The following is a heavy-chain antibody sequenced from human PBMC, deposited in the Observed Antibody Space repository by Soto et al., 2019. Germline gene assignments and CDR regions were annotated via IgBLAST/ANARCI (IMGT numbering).Heavy chain of an antibody. Sequence: ASVKVSCKASGGTFGSYAITWVRRAPGQGLEWMGGIIPIFGTANYAQKFQGRVTITADESTSTAYMELSSLRSEDTAVYYCARDGVSCSSTSCYYYYYYGMDVWGQGTTVTVSS. V-gene: IGHV1-69*13. J-gene: IGHJ6*02. CDR1: GGTFGSYA. D-gene: IGHD2-2*01. CDR2: IIPIFGTA. CDR3: ARDGVSCSSTSCYYYYYYGMDV.